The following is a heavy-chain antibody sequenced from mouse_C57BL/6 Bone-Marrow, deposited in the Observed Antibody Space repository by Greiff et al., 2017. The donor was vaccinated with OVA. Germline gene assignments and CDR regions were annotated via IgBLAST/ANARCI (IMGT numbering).Heavy chain of an antibody. D-gene: IGHD4-1*01. CDR3: AKANWSPWFAY. Sequence: VQLQQSGAELVRPGSSVKLSCKASGYTFTSYWMHWVKQRPIQGLEWIGNIDPSDSETHYNQKFKDKATLTVDKSSSTAYMQLSSLTSEDSAVYYCAKANWSPWFAYWGQGTLVTVSA. CDR2: IDPSDSET. V-gene: IGHV1-52*01. J-gene: IGHJ3*01. CDR1: GYTFTSYW.